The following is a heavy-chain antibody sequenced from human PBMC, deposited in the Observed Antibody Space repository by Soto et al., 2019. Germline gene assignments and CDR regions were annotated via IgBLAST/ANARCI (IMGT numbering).Heavy chain of an antibody. CDR3: ERARRMVRGRWARGECLPCFDP. D-gene: IGHD3-10*01. Sequence: SETLSLTCAVYGGSFSGYYWSWIRQPPGKGLEWIGEINDSGSTNYNPSLKSRVTISVDTSKNQCSLKLSSVTAADKAVSYCERARRMVRGRWARGECLPCFDPCGQGTLVTVSS. CDR2: INDSGST. V-gene: IGHV4-34*01. J-gene: IGHJ5*02. CDR1: GGSFSGYY.